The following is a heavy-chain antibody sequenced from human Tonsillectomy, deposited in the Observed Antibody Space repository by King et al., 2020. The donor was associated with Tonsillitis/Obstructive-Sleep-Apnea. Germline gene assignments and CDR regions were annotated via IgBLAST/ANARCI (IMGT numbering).Heavy chain of an antibody. CDR3: ARAYRSTSLMLYDY. CDR1: GFTFSSYG. J-gene: IGHJ4*02. Sequence: VQLVESGGGVVQPGRSLRLSCAASGFTFSSYGMHWVRQAPGKGLEWVAVIWYDGSNKYYADSVKGRFTISRDNSKNTLYLQMNSLRAEDTAVYYCARAYRSTSLMLYDYWGQGTLVTVSS. D-gene: IGHD2-2*01. CDR2: IWYDGSNK. V-gene: IGHV3-33*01.